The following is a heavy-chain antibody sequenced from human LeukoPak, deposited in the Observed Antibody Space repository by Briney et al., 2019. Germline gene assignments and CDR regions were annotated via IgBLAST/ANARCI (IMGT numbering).Heavy chain of an antibody. CDR3: ATDGSGSNEGAFDI. J-gene: IGHJ3*02. CDR1: GYTLTELS. V-gene: IGHV1-24*01. D-gene: IGHD1-26*01. Sequence: ASVTVSCKVSGYTLTELSMHWVRQAPGKGLEWMGGFDPEDGETIYAQKFQGRVTMTEDTSTDTAYMELSSLRSEDTAVYYCATDGSGSNEGAFDIWGQGTMVTVSS. CDR2: FDPEDGET.